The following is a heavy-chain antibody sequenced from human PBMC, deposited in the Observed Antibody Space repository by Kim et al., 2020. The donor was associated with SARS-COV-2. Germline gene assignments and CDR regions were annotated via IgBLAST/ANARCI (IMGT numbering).Heavy chain of an antibody. CDR3: ARESGY. Sequence: SSSSYIYYADSVKGRFTISRDNAKNSLYLQMNSLRAEDTAVYYCARESGYWGQGTLVTVSS. V-gene: IGHV3-21*01. CDR2: SSSSYI. J-gene: IGHJ4*02.